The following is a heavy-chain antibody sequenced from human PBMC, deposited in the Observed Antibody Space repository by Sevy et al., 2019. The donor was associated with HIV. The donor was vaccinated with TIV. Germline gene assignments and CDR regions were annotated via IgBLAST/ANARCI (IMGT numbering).Heavy chain of an antibody. CDR3: ARPLYSGSPKTPFDY. J-gene: IGHJ4*02. V-gene: IGHV3-30-3*01. CDR2: ISYDGSNK. D-gene: IGHD1-26*01. Sequence: GGSLRLSCAASGFTFSSYAMHWVRQAPGKGLEWVAVISYDGSNKYYADSVKGRFTNSRDNSKNTLYLQMNIRRAEDTAVYYCARPLYSGSPKTPFDYWGQGTLVTVSS. CDR1: GFTFSSYA.